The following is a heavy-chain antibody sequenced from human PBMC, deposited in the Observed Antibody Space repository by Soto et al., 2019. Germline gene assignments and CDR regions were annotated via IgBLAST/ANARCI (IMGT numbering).Heavy chain of an antibody. CDR3: AGTHHSRNGDF. CDR1: GGSVSSSNYF. CDR2: SHDTVTT. V-gene: IGHV4-31*11. D-gene: IGHD3-22*01. J-gene: IGHJ4*02. Sequence: SETLSLTCAVSGGSVSSSNYFWSWIRQHPGKGLEWIGCSHDTVTTYYNPYLRSRVSISVDTSKNQFSLRLSSVTAADTAVYYCAGTHHSRNGDFWGQGALVTVSS.